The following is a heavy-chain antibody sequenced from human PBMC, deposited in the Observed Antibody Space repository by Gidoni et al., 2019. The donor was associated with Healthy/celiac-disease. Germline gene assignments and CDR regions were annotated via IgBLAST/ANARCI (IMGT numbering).Heavy chain of an antibody. J-gene: IGHJ6*02. CDR2: ISYDGSNK. Sequence: QVQLVESGGGVVQPGRSLRLSCAASGFTFSSYGMNWVRQAPGKGLEWVAVISYDGSNKYYADSVKGRFTISRDNSKNTLYLQMNSLRAEDTAVYYCAKDHPGSSWYGNNNYYGMDVWGQGTTVTVSS. CDR1: GFTFSSYG. V-gene: IGHV3-30*18. D-gene: IGHD6-13*01. CDR3: AKDHPGSSWYGNNNYYGMDV.